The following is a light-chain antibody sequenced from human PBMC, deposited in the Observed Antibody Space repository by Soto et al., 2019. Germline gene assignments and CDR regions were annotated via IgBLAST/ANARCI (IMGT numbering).Light chain of an antibody. CDR1: QSLNIW. Sequence: DIQMTQSPSTLSASVGDSVTSTCRASQSLNIWLAWYQQKPGKAPKLLISKASSLESGVPSRFSGSGSGTEFTLTISSLQPDEFATSYCQQYKAYSYTFGHGTKLEMK. CDR2: KAS. CDR3: QQYKAYSYT. V-gene: IGKV1-5*03. J-gene: IGKJ2*01.